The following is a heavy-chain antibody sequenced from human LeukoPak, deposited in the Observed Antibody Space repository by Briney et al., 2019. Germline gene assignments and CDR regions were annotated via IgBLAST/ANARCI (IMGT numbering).Heavy chain of an antibody. V-gene: IGHV1-18*01. CDR3: ARSGFIVVAEYCGMDV. CDR1: GYTFTSYG. Sequence: VSVTVSCKASGYTFTSYGISWVRQAPGQGLEWMGWISAYNGNTNYAQKLQGRVTMTTDTSTSTAYMELRSLRSDDTAVYYCARSGFIVVAEYCGMDVWGQGTTVTVSS. D-gene: IGHD2-15*01. CDR2: ISAYNGNT. J-gene: IGHJ6*02.